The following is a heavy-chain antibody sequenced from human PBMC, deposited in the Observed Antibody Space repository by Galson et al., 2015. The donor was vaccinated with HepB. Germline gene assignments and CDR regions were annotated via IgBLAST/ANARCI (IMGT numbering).Heavy chain of an antibody. CDR1: GGSFDSYY. Sequence: ETLSLTCTVSGGSFDSYYWSWIRQPAGKGLEWIGRISVSESTKYNPSLKSRVRLSIDRSKKHFSLKLSSLTAADTAVYYCARDVDGNYLFDYWGQGILVTVAS. V-gene: IGHV4-4*07. CDR2: ISVSEST. D-gene: IGHD1-7*01. J-gene: IGHJ4*02. CDR3: ARDVDGNYLFDY.